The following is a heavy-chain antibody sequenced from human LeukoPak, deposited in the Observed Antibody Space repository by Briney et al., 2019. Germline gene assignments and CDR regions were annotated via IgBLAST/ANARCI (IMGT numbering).Heavy chain of an antibody. D-gene: IGHD3-9*01. CDR3: TTDSFYDILTGYYTLDY. CDR1: GFTFSNAW. J-gene: IGHJ4*02. CDR2: IKSKTDGGTT. V-gene: IGHV3-15*01. Sequence: GGSLRLSCAASGFTFSNAWMSWVRQAPGKGLEWVGRIKSKTDGGTTDYAAPVKGRFTISRDDSKNTLSLQMNSLQTEDTAVCYCTTDSFYDILTGYYTLDYWGQGTLVTVSS.